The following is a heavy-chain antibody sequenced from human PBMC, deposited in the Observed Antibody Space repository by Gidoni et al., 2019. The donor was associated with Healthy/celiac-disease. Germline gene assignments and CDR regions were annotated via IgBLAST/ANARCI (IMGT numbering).Heavy chain of an antibody. CDR3: ARWSSPAWLRSSSLGDKFNFDY. J-gene: IGHJ4*02. D-gene: IGHD6-13*01. CDR2: IWYDGSNK. V-gene: IGHV3-33*01. CDR1: GFTFSSYG. Sequence: QVQLVEYGGGVVQPGRSLRLSCAASGFTFSSYGLHWVRQAPGKGLEWVAVIWYDGSNKYYADSVKGRFTISRDNSKNTLYLQMNSLRAEDTAVYYCARWSSPAWLRSSSLGDKFNFDYWGQGTLVTVSS.